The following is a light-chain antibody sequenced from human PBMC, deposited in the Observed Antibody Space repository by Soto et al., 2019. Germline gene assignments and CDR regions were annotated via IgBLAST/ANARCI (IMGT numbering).Light chain of an antibody. CDR1: QSVSSN. V-gene: IGKV3-15*01. J-gene: IGKJ1*01. CDR2: GAS. CDR3: QQYNNWRGT. Sequence: EIVMTQSPATLSVSPGERATLSCRASQSVSSNLAWYQQKPGQAPRLLIYGASTRATGIPARFSGSGSGTEFTLTISSLQSEDFAVYYCQQYNNWRGTFXQGTKADIK.